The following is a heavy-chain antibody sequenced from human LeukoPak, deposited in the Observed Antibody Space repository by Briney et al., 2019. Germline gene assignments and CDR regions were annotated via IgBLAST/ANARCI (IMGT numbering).Heavy chain of an antibody. CDR3: AKGDFWSGYYTGYGY. D-gene: IGHD3-3*01. CDR1: GFTFSSYA. V-gene: IGHV3-23*01. CDR2: ISGSGGST. Sequence: GGSLRLSCAASGFTFSSYAMSWVRQAPGKGLEWVSAISGSGGSTYYADSVKGRFTISRDNSKNTLYLQMNSLRAEDTAVYYCAKGDFWSGYYTGYGYWGQGTLVTVSS. J-gene: IGHJ4*02.